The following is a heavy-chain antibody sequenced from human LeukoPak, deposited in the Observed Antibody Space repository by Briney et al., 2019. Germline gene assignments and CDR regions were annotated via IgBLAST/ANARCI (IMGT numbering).Heavy chain of an antibody. CDR2: ISSSSSYI. D-gene: IGHD1-7*01. CDR3: ARGTNNWNYVGDDY. CDR1: GFTFSSYS. Sequence: GGSLRLSCAASGFTFSSYSMNWVRQAPGKGLEWVSSISSSSSYIYYADSVKGRFTISRDNAKNSLYLQMNSLRAEDTAVYYCARGTNNWNYVGDDYWGQGTLVTVSS. V-gene: IGHV3-21*01. J-gene: IGHJ4*02.